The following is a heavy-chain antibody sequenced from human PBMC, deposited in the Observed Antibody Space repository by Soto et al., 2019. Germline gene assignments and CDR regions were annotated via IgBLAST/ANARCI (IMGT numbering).Heavy chain of an antibody. CDR3: ARLGDDFWSGYSQYWFDP. CDR1: GGSFSGYY. Sequence: SETLSLTCAVYGGSFSGYYWSWIRQPPGKGLEWIGEINHSGGTNYNPSLKSRVTISVDTSKNQFSLKLSSVTAADTAVYYCARLGDDFWSGYSQYWFDPWGQGTLVTVSS. V-gene: IGHV4-34*01. D-gene: IGHD3-3*01. CDR2: INHSGGT. J-gene: IGHJ5*02.